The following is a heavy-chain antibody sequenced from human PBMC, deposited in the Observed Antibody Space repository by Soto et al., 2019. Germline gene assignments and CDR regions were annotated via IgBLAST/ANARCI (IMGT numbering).Heavy chain of an antibody. V-gene: IGHV1-18*01. D-gene: IGHD5-12*01. CDR3: ARDRGYSGYDYLY. J-gene: IGHJ4*02. CDR1: GYTFTSYG. CDR2: ISAYNGNT. Sequence: GASVKVSCKASGYTFTSYGISWVRQAPGQGLEWMGWISAYNGNTNYAQRLQGRVAMTTDTSTSTAYVELRSLRSDDTAVYYCARDRGYSGYDYLYWGQGTLVTVSS.